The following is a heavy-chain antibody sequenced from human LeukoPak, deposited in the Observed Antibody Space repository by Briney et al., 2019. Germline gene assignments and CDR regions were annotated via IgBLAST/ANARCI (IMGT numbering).Heavy chain of an antibody. D-gene: IGHD3-22*01. CDR3: ARHRYYYDSSGYCYFDY. V-gene: IGHV4-39*01. J-gene: IGHJ4*02. Sequence: PSETLSLTCTVSGGSISSYYWGWIRQPPGKGLEWIGSIYYGGPSYSNPSLKSRVTISVDTSKSQFSLQLTSVTAADTAVYYCARHRYYYDSSGYCYFDYWGQGTLVTVSS. CDR2: IYYGGPS. CDR1: GGSISSYY.